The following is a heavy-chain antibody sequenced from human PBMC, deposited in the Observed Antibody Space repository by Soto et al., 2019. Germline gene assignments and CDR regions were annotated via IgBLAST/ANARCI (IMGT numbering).Heavy chain of an antibody. CDR2: MNPNSGNT. CDR1: GYTFTTYD. J-gene: IGHJ3*02. Sequence: ASVKVSCKASGYTFTTYDINWVRQATGQGLEWMGWMNPNSGNTGYAQKFQGRVTMTRNTSISTAYMELSSLRSEDTAVYYCARGNRWNYGAFDIWGQGTIVTVSS. D-gene: IGHD1-7*01. V-gene: IGHV1-8*01. CDR3: ARGNRWNYGAFDI.